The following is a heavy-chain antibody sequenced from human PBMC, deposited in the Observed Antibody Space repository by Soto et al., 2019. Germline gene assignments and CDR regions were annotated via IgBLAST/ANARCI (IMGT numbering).Heavy chain of an antibody. J-gene: IGHJ5*02. D-gene: IGHD3-10*01. V-gene: IGHV5-51*01. CDR3: ARLPLLWFGELKGPSNWFDP. CDR2: IYPGDSDT. CDR1: GYSFTSYW. Sequence: PGESLKISCKGSGYSFTSYWIGWVRLMPGKGLEWMGIIYPGDSDTRYSPSFQGQVTISADKSISTAYLQWSSLKASDTAMYYCARLPLLWFGELKGPSNWFDPWGQGTLVTVSS.